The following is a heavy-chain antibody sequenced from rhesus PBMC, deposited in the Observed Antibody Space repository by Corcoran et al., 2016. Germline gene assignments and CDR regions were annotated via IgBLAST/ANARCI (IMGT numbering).Heavy chain of an antibody. J-gene: IGHJ4*01. CDR3: ARGPLEGWSFDC. CDR1: GGSISSSY. CDR2: IYGSCSST. Sequence: QVQLQESGPGLVKPSETLSVTCAVSGGSISSSYWSWIRQAPGKGLEWIGYIYGSCSSTNYNPSLKSRGPLLVDTSQDQLSLKLGSVTAADTAVYYCARGPLEGWSFDCWGQGVLVTVSS. D-gene: IGHD2-39*02. V-gene: IGHV4-169*02.